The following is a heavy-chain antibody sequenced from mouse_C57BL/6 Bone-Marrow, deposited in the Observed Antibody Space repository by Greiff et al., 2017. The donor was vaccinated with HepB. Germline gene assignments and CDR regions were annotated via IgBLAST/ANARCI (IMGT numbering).Heavy chain of an antibody. V-gene: IGHV1-55*01. CDR3: ARFGTTVVAYYFDY. CDR1: GYTFTSYW. J-gene: IGHJ2*01. CDR2: IYPGSGST. D-gene: IGHD1-1*01. Sequence: QVQLQQPGAELVKPGASVKMSCKASGYTFTSYWITWVKQRPGQGLEWIGDIYPGSGSTNYNEKFKSKATLTVDTSSSTAYMQLSSLTSEDSAFYYCARFGTTVVAYYFDYWGQGTTLTVSS.